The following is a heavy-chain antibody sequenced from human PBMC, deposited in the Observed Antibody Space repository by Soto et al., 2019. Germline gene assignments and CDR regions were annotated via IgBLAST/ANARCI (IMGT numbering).Heavy chain of an antibody. CDR1: GFTFSSYA. J-gene: IGHJ4*02. Sequence: GGSLRLSCAASGFTFSSYAMSWVRQAPGKGLEWVSAISGSGGSTYYADSVKGRFTFSRDNSKNTLSLQMNSLRAEDTAVYYCARRTSSWSFDYWGQGTLVTVS. D-gene: IGHD6-13*01. V-gene: IGHV3-23*01. CDR2: ISGSGGST. CDR3: ARRTSSWSFDY.